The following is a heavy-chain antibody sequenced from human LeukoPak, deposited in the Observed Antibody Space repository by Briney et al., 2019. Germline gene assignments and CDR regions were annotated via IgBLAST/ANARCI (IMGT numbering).Heavy chain of an antibody. D-gene: IGHD1-26*01. CDR2: LSYDGSDK. Sequence: GRSLRLSCAASGLTFRSYGMHWVRQAPGKGLEWVAVLSYDGSDKYYADSVKGRFTISRDNSKNTLYLQMNSLRAEDTAAYYCAKDRRRVGVNEWVYWGQGTLVTVSS. CDR3: AKDRRRVGVNEWVY. CDR1: GLTFRSYG. V-gene: IGHV3-30*18. J-gene: IGHJ4*02.